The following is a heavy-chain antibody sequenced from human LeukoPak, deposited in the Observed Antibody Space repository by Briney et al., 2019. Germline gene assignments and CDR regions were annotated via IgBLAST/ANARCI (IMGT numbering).Heavy chain of an antibody. J-gene: IGHJ4*02. CDR1: GGTFSRYA. Sequence: GSSVKVSCKASGGTFSRYAISWERQAPGQGLEWMGGIIPIFGTANYAQKFQGRVTITADESTSTAYMELSSLRSEDTAVYYCARSYRDYDILTGYYARFDYWGQGTLVTVSS. D-gene: IGHD3-9*01. CDR2: IIPIFGTA. CDR3: ARSYRDYDILTGYYARFDY. V-gene: IGHV1-69*01.